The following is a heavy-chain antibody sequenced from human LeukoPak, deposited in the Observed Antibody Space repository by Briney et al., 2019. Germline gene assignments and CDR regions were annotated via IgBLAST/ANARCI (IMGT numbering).Heavy chain of an antibody. CDR2: FYPEHREA. CDR1: GYSLTDLS. D-gene: IGHD1-26*01. Sequence: ASVKVSCTVSGYSLTDLSMHWVRQAPGNGLEGMGGFYPEHREAIYAQKFQGRDSMTEDTSTDTAYMELSSLRSEDTAVYYCAAGGIYSLLDYWGQGTLVTVSS. J-gene: IGHJ4*02. CDR3: AAGGIYSLLDY. V-gene: IGHV1-24*01.